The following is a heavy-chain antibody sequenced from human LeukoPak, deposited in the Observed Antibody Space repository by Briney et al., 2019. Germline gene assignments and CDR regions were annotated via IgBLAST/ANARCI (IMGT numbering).Heavy chain of an antibody. CDR1: GGSFSGYY. J-gene: IGHJ3*02. D-gene: IGHD3-16*01. CDR2: INHSGST. CDR3: ARRHLGHKYDYVWGSYQNAFGI. Sequence: SETLSLTCAVYGGSFSGYYWSWIRQPPGKGLEWIGEINHSGSTNYNPSLKSRVTISVDTSKNQFSLKLSSVTAADTAVYYCARRHLGHKYDYVWGSYQNAFGIWGQGTMVTVSS. V-gene: IGHV4-34*01.